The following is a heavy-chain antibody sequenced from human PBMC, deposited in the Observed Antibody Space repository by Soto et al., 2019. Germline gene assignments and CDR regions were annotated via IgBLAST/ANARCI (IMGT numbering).Heavy chain of an antibody. CDR1: GGSISSGGYP. D-gene: IGHD6-19*01. CDR2: IYHSGST. V-gene: IGHV4-30-2*01. Sequence: SETLSLTWGVSGGSISSGGYPRSWNRQPPGKGLEWIGYIYHSGSTYYNPSLKSRVTISVDRSKNQFSLKLSSVTAADTAVYYCVRHAQWLIRAYWGQGTLVTVSS. CDR3: VRHAQWLIRAY. J-gene: IGHJ4*02.